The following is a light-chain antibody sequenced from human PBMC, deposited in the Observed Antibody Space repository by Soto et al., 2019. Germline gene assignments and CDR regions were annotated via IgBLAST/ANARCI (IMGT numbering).Light chain of an antibody. Sequence: DIQMTQSPSSLSSSFGDRVTLTCRTSQTISDYLNWYQPKPGKAPKLRISAASSLQSGVPSRLSGSGSGTDFTLTISSLQPEDFATYYCQQSYSTLTFGPGTKVDIK. CDR1: QTISDY. CDR3: QQSYSTLT. CDR2: AAS. J-gene: IGKJ3*01. V-gene: IGKV1-39*01.